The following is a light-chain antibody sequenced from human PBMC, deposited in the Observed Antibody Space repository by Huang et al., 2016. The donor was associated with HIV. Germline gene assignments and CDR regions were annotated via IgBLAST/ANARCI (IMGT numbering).Light chain of an antibody. CDR1: QSVVN. J-gene: IGKJ5*01. Sequence: EIVLTQSPTTLSLSPGERATLSCRASQSVVNLAWYQYRPGQAPRLLLYDASNRASGIPARFSGSGSGTDFTLTVNILQPEDSAVYYCQQRNSWPPITFGQGTRLEIK. CDR3: QQRNSWPPIT. V-gene: IGKV3-11*01. CDR2: DAS.